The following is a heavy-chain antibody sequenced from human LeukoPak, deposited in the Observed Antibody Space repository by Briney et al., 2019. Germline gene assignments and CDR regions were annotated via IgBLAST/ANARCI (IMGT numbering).Heavy chain of an antibody. CDR2: INDESSDI. CDR1: GFTFSLYA. CDR3: ARDTFQPGLIDS. V-gene: IGHV3-21*05. Sequence: PGGSLRLSCAASGFTFSLYAVNWVRQAPGKGLEWVSYINDESSDIHYAGSVRGRFTISRDDARQTLYLQLSSLRVEDTAVYHCARDTFQPGLIDSWGQGTLVTVSS. J-gene: IGHJ4*02. D-gene: IGHD2-2*01.